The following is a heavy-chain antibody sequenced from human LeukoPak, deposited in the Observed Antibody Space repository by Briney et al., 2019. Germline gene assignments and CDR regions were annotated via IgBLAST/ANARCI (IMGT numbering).Heavy chain of an antibody. CDR1: GGSISSSSYY. V-gene: IGHV4-61*01. CDR2: IYYSGST. D-gene: IGHD1-26*01. Sequence: TPSETLSLTCTVSGGSISSSSYYWSWIRQPPGKGLEWIGYIYYSGSTNYNPSLKSRVTISVDTSKNQFSLKLSSVTAADTAVYYCARAREYYYYMDVWGKGTTVTVSS. J-gene: IGHJ6*03. CDR3: ARAREYYYYMDV.